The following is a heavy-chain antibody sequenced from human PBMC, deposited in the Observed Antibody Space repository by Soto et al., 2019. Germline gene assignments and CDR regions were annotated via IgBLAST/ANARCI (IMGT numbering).Heavy chain of an antibody. CDR2: IWYDGSNK. Sequence: QVQLVEFGGGVVQPGRSLRLSCAASGFTFSSYGMHWVRQAPGKGLEWVAVIWYDGSNKYYADSVKGRFTISRDNSKNTLYLQMNSLRAEDTAVYYCARDRQYSSSWLDYWGQGPLVTVSS. D-gene: IGHD6-13*01. J-gene: IGHJ4*02. CDR3: ARDRQYSSSWLDY. CDR1: GFTFSSYG. V-gene: IGHV3-33*01.